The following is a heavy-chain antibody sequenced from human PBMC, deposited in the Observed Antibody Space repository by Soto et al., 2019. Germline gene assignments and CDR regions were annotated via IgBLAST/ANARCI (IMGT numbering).Heavy chain of an antibody. CDR1: GFTFSSYS. CDR3: ASFTSAVAGTLFDY. V-gene: IGHV3-21*01. CDR2: ISSSSSYI. D-gene: IGHD6-19*01. J-gene: IGHJ4*02. Sequence: GGSLRLSCAASGFTFSSYSMNWVRQAPGKGLEWVSSISSSSSYIYYADSLKGRFTISRDNAKNSLYLQMNSLRAEDTAVYYCASFTSAVAGTLFDYWGQGTLVTVSS.